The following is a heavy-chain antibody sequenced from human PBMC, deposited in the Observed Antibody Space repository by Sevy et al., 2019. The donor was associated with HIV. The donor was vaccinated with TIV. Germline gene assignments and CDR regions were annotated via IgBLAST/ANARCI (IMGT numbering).Heavy chain of an antibody. CDR2: ISAFNSDT. CDR1: GYTFTSYR. J-gene: IGHJ4*02. Sequence: ASVKVSCKASGYTFTSYRNMWVRQGPGQGLEWMGWISAFNSDTNYAQKLQGRVTMTTDTSTSTVYMELRSLRSDDTAVYYCARAYCSGGRCYSLAYWGQGTLVTVSS. CDR3: ARAYCSGGRCYSLAY. V-gene: IGHV1-18*01. D-gene: IGHD2-15*01.